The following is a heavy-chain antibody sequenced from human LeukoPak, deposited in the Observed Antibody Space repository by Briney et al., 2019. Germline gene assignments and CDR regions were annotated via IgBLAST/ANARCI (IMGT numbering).Heavy chain of an antibody. CDR1: GFTFSRHA. CDR3: ARGRNFGSGSYVFDY. D-gene: IGHD3-10*01. Sequence: PGGSLRLSCAASGFTFSRHAVHWVRQAPGKGLEWVSRISGSGATTNYADSVKGRFTISRDKSKNTVYLQMNGLRADDTAVYFCARGRNFGSGSYVFDYWGQGTLVTVSS. CDR2: ISGSGATT. V-gene: IGHV3-23*01. J-gene: IGHJ4*02.